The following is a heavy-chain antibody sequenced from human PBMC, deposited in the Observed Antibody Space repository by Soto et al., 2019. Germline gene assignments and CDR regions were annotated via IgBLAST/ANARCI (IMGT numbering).Heavy chain of an antibody. D-gene: IGHD2-15*01. CDR2: IYYSGST. Sequence: SETLSLTCTASGGSISSNYWSWIRQPPGKGLEWIGYIYYSGSTNYNPSLKSRVTISVDTPKNQFSLKLSTVTAAETAVYYCARDGGRSAAGYYCSSCGMDFWGQGTMGTVSS. V-gene: IGHV4-59*01. CDR3: ARDGGRSAAGYYCSSCGMDF. CDR1: GGSISSNY. J-gene: IGHJ6*02.